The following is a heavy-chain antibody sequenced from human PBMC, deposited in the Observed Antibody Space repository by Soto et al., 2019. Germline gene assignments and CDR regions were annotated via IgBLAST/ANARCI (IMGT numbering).Heavy chain of an antibody. CDR2: IWYDGSNK. V-gene: IGHV3-33*01. J-gene: IGHJ6*02. Sequence: QVQLVESGGGVVQPGRSLRLSCAASGFTFISYGMHWFRQAPGKGLEWVAVIWYDGSNKYYAESVKGRFTISRDNSKNTMYLQMNSLRAEDTAVYYCARDQRGPYYYYGMDVWGQGTTVTVAS. CDR3: ARDQRGPYYYYGMDV. D-gene: IGHD3-10*01. CDR1: GFTFISYG.